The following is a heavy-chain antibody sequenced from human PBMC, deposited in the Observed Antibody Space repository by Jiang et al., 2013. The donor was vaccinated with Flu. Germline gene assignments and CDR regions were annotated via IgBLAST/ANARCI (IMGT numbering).Heavy chain of an antibody. CDR3: ARHHTSGWQLYFDY. Sequence: PGLVKPSETLSLTCTVSGGSISSYYWSWIRQPPGKGLEWIGYIYYSGSTSYNPSLKSRVTISVDTSKNQFSLKLSSVTAAGTAVYYCARHHTSGWQLYFDYWGQGTLVTVSS. V-gene: IGHV4-59*08. CDR2: IYYSGST. J-gene: IGHJ4*02. CDR1: GGSISSYY. D-gene: IGHD6-19*01.